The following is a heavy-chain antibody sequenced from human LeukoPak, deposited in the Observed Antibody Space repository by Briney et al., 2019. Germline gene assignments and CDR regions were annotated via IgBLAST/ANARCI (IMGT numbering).Heavy chain of an antibody. D-gene: IGHD5-24*01. V-gene: IGHV4-61*09. J-gene: IGHJ5*02. CDR2: IYHTRST. CDR3: ARVMAVNPDWFDP. CDR1: GASISSESYY. Sequence: PSQTLSLTCTVSGASISSESYYWTWIRQPAGKGLEWIGHIYHTRSTKYNPSLKSRVTLLIDTSKNQFSLRLNSVTAADTAVYYCARVMAVNPDWFDPWGQGTLVTVSS.